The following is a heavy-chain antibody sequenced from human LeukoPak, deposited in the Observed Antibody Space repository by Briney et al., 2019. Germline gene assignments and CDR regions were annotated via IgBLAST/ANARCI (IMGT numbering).Heavy chain of an antibody. CDR1: GDSISSGRYY. J-gene: IGHJ5*02. V-gene: IGHV4-61*02. D-gene: IGHD2-8*01. Sequence: SETLSLTCTVSGDSISSGRYYWSWIRQPAGKGLEYIGRIYISGSTNYNPSLKSRVTISVDASKNQFSLKLSSVTAADTAVYYCAVLYYSYGFDPWGQGTLVTVSS. CDR3: AVLYYSYGFDP. CDR2: IYISGST.